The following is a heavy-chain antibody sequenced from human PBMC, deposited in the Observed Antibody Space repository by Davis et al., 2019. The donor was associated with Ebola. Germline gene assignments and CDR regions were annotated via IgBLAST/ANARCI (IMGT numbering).Heavy chain of an antibody. CDR3: ARESHTTSPVV. CDR2: ISSSSSYI. Sequence: GESLKISCAASGFTFSSYSMNWVRQAPGKGLEWVSSISSSSSYIYYADSVKGRFTASRDNAKNSLYLQMNSLRAEDTAVYYCARESHTTSPVVWGQGTLVTVSS. V-gene: IGHV3-21*01. CDR1: GFTFSSYS. J-gene: IGHJ4*02. D-gene: IGHD1-14*01.